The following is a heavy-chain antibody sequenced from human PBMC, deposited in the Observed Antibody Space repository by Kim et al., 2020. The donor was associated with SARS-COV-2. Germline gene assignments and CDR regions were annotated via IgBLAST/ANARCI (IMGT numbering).Heavy chain of an antibody. CDR2: IIPIFGTA. Sequence: SVKVSCKASGGTFSSYAISWVRQAPGQGLEWMGGIIPIFGTANYAQKFQGRVTITADESTSTAYMELSSLRSEDTAVYYCARVPVGYYDNAYYYYGMDVWGQGTTVTVSS. D-gene: IGHD3-22*01. J-gene: IGHJ6*02. CDR3: ARVPVGYYDNAYYYYGMDV. CDR1: GGTFSSYA. V-gene: IGHV1-69*13.